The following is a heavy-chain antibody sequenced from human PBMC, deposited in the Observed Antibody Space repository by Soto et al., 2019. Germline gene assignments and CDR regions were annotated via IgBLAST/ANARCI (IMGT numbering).Heavy chain of an antibody. D-gene: IGHD3-22*01. CDR1: GGSFSGYY. V-gene: IGHV4-34*01. Sequence: PSETLSLTCAVYGGSFSGYYWSWIRQPPGKGLEWIGEINHSGSTNYNPSLKSRVTISVDTSKNQFSLKLSSVTAADTAVYYCARVPGYYYVNGIDYWGQGTLVTVSS. CDR3: ARVPGYYYVNGIDY. J-gene: IGHJ4*02. CDR2: INHSGST.